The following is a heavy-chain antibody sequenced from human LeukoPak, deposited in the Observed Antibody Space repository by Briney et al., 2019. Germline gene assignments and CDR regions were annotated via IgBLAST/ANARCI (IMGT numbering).Heavy chain of an antibody. D-gene: IGHD3-22*01. J-gene: IGHJ2*01. CDR1: GASITRYY. CDR2: LYTNGTV. V-gene: IGHV4-4*07. Sequence: SETLSLTCSVSGASITRYYWTWIRQPVGKGLEWFGRLYTNGTVNYNPSLRSRVTMSRDTSRNQFSLKFTSVTAADTAVYYCARLLGSSGYAGDWYFDLWGPGALVTVSS. CDR3: ARLLGSSGYAGDWYFDL.